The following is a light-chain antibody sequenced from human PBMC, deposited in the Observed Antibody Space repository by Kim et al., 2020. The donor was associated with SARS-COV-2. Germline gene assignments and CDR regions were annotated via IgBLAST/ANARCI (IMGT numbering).Light chain of an antibody. J-gene: IGLJ1*01. CDR1: SSDVGSYNH. Sequence: GQSVTIFCTGSSSDVGSYNHVSWYRQHPGQAPKLLIYDVSKLTSGVPDRFSGSKSANTASLTISGLQAEDEADYYCCSYARGSIYVFGAGTKVTVL. V-gene: IGLV2-11*03. CDR2: DVS. CDR3: CSYARGSIYV.